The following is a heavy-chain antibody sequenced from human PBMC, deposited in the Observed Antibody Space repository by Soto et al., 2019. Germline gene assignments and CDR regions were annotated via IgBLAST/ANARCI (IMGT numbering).Heavy chain of an antibody. CDR2: IIPIFGTA. V-gene: IGHV1-69*13. CDR3: ARGLYSGYDQGWFDP. D-gene: IGHD5-12*01. CDR1: GGTFSSYA. J-gene: IGHJ5*02. Sequence: GASVKVSCKASGGTFSSYAISWVRQAPGQGLEWMGGIIPIFGTANYAQKFQGRVTITADESTSTAYMELSSLRSEDTAVYYCARGLYSGYDQGWFDPWGQGTLVTVSS.